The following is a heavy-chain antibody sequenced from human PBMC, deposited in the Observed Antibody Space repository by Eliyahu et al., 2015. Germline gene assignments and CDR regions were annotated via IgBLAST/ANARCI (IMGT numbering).Heavy chain of an antibody. CDR3: ARDSSSGLENFDY. D-gene: IGHD6-6*01. J-gene: IGHJ4*02. V-gene: IGHV1-18*01. Sequence: QVQLVQSGAEVRKPGASVKVSCKASGYTFTSYXXSWXRXAPGQGLEWMGWXSAYSGNKEYAQKVQGRVTMTTDTSTSTAYMELRSLRSDDTAVYYCARDSSSGLENFDYWSQGTLVTVSS. CDR1: GYTFTSYX. CDR2: XSAYSGNK.